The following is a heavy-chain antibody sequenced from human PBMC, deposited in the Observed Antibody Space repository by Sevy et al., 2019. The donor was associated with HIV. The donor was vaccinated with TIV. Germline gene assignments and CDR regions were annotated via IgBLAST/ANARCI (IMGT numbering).Heavy chain of an antibody. J-gene: IGHJ4*02. CDR2: ISSGSSYK. CDR3: TRVDYYDTSGSHY. CDR1: GFTFRDYS. Sequence: GGSLRLSCEASGFTFRDYSMNWVRQAPGKGLEWVSSISSGSSYKKYGHPVKGRFTISRDNAKNPLYLQLNSLRAEDTAVYYCTRVDYYDTSGSHYWGQGTLVTVSS. V-gene: IGHV3-21*01. D-gene: IGHD3-22*01.